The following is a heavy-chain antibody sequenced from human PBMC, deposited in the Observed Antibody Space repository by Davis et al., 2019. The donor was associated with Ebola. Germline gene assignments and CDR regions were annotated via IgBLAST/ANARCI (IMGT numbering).Heavy chain of an antibody. CDR2: ISGRGLTT. V-gene: IGHV3-23*01. CDR1: GFTFSDYY. Sequence: GGSLRLSCAASGFTFSDYYMSWIRQAPGKGLEWVSGISGRGLTTEYADNVQGRFTISRDNSKNTLFLQMNSPRDEDTALYYCARHDDYWGQGTLVTVSS. J-gene: IGHJ4*02. CDR3: ARHDDY.